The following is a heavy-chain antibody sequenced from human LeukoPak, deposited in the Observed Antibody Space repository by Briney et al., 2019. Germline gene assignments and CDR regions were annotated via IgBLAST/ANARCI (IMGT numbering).Heavy chain of an antibody. CDR1: GGTISTYY. D-gene: IGHD6-19*01. CDR3: TRGTSGWDLDY. V-gene: IGHV4-59*01. Sequence: SETLSLTCTVSGGTISTYYWSWIRQPPGKGLEWIGYVYYSGSTKYNPSLKSRVTVSIDTSKNQFSLKLSSVTAADTAFYYCTRGTSGWDLDYWGQGTLVTVSS. J-gene: IGHJ4*02. CDR2: VYYSGST.